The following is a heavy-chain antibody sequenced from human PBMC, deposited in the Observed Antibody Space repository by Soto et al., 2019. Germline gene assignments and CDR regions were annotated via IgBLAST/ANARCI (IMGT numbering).Heavy chain of an antibody. CDR1: GFTLNNYW. Sequence: QLVESRGGLVQPGGSLRLSCAASGFTLNNYWMHWVRQAPGMGLVWVSRINGDATSTSYADSVKGRFTISRDNARNTLYLQMNSLRAEDTALYYCARGDIAAETFFYYYGMDLWGQGTTVTVS. J-gene: IGHJ6*02. V-gene: IGHV3-74*01. D-gene: IGHD6-13*01. CDR3: ARGDIAAETFFYYYGMDL. CDR2: INGDATST.